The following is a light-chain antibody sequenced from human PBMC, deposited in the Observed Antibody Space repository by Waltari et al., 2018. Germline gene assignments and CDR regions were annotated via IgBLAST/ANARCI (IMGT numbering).Light chain of an antibody. CDR3: ARYDGNARWV. CDR1: PWAVISNYY. J-gene: IGLJ3*02. V-gene: IGLV7-43*01. Sequence: QTVVTQEPSLTVSPGGTVTLTCTPTPWAVISNYYPNWFQQKPGQAPTSLIYDTNKSHFCAPSLFAASLLVGEAALTLARALAEDEADYYCARYDGNARWVFGGGNKLTVL. CDR2: DTN.